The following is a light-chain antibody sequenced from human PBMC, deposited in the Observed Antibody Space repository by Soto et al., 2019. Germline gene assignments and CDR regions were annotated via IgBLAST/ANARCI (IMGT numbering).Light chain of an antibody. CDR1: QSVGNN. V-gene: IGKV3-15*01. CDR3: QQYNGWPIT. CDR2: GAS. Sequence: EIVMTQSPGTPSVSPGERVTLSCRASQSVGNNLAWHQQKPGQAPRLLIYGASTRATGFPARFSGSGSGTEFTLTISSLQSEDFAVYYCQQYNGWPITFGQGTRLEIK. J-gene: IGKJ5*01.